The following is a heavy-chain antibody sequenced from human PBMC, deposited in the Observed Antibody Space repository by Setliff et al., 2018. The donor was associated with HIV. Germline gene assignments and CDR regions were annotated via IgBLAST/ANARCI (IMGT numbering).Heavy chain of an antibody. Sequence: PGGSLRLSCAGSGSGGSGFTFSDYYMSWVRQAPGKGLEWVSIIYSDDYTKYADSLKGRFTISRDTSKNTLYLQMNSLRAEDTAVYYCARRAYCSSITCFDNWGQGTLVTVSS. D-gene: IGHD2-2*01. CDR1: GFTFSDYY. V-gene: IGHV3-66*04. CDR3: ARRAYCSSITCFDN. CDR2: IYSDDYT. J-gene: IGHJ4*02.